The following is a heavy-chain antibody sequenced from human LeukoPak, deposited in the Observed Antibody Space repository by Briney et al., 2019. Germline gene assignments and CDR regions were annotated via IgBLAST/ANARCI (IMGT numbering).Heavy chain of an antibody. CDR3: AKAPPKTGIAVSGSFDY. J-gene: IGHJ4*02. CDR2: FSGSDGTT. Sequence: QSGGSLRLCCAASGFTFGSYAMSWVRQAPGKGLEWLAAFSGSDGTTYYADSVKGRFSISRDTSKNTLYLQMNSLRAEDTAVYYCAKAPPKTGIAVSGSFDYWGQGTLVTVSS. D-gene: IGHD6-19*01. V-gene: IGHV3-23*01. CDR1: GFTFGSYA.